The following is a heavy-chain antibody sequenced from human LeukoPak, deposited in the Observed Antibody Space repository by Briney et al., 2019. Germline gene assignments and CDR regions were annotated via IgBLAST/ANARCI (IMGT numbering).Heavy chain of an antibody. V-gene: IGHV3-23*01. J-gene: IGHJ4*02. CDR1: GFTFSNYA. CDR2: ISGSGDRT. CDR3: AKDPRYTSSWYWDA. Sequence: GGSLRLSCAASGFTFSNYAMNWVRQSPGKGLEWVSGISGSGDRTYYVDSVKGRFTISRDQSKNTLYLQMNSLKVEDTAVYYCAKDPRYTSSWYWDAWGQGALVTVSS. D-gene: IGHD6-13*01.